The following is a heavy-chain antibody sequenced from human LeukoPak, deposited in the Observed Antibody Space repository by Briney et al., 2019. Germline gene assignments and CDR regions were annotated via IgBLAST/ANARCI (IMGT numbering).Heavy chain of an antibody. CDR3: AKLSNGWYYFDY. D-gene: IGHD6-19*01. CDR1: GFTFSSYA. Sequence: GGSLRLSCAASGFTFSSYAMSWVRQAPGKGLEWVSAISDSGGSTYYADSVKGRFTISRDNSKNTLYLQMNSLRAEDTAVCYCAKLSNGWYYFDYWGQGTLVTVSS. J-gene: IGHJ4*02. CDR2: ISDSGGST. V-gene: IGHV3-23*01.